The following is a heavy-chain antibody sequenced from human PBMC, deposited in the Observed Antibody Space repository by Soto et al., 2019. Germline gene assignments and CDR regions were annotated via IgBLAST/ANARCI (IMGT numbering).Heavy chain of an antibody. J-gene: IGHJ6*01. D-gene: IGHD2-15*01. CDR2: ISYDGSNK. Sequence: QVQLVESGGGVVQPGRSLRLSCAASGFTFSSYGMHWVRQAPGKGLEWVAVISYDGSNKYYADSVKGRFTISRDNSKNTLYLQMNSLRAEDTAVYYCAKEVGGYGGNPGYYYYGMDVW. V-gene: IGHV3-30*18. CDR3: AKEVGGYGGNPGYYYYGMDV. CDR1: GFTFSSYG.